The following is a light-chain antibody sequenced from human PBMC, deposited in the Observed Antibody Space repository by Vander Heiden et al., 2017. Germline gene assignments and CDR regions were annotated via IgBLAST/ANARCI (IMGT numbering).Light chain of an antibody. Sequence: DIVMTQSPLSLPVTPGEPASISCRSSQSLLHSNGYNYLDWYLQKPGQSPQLLIYLGSNRASGVPDRFRGTGSGTDFTLKISIVEAEDVGVYYCRLALQTGWTFGHSTKVKIK. CDR3: RLALQTGWT. J-gene: IGKJ1*01. V-gene: IGKV2-28*01. CDR1: QSLLHSNGYNY. CDR2: LGS.